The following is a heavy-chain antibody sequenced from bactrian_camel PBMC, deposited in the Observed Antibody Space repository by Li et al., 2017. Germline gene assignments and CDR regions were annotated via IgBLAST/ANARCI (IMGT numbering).Heavy chain of an antibody. V-gene: IGHV3S1*01. CDR1: GWYC. CDR3: AAGRGRSDCSRLEGVGY. Sequence: HVQLVESGGGSVQAGGSLRLSCAPSGWYCMAWFRQAPGKGLEWVSVISSGGGSTDYADSVKGRFTISRASAKNTLCLQMNGLKPEDTAMYYCAAGRGRSDCSRLEGVGYWGRGTQVTVS. CDR2: ISSGGGST. J-gene: IGHJ4*01. D-gene: IGHD3*01.